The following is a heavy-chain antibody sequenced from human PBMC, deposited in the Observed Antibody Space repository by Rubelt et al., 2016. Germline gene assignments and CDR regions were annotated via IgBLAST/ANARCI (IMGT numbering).Heavy chain of an antibody. Sequence: PGGSLRLSCEASGFSFDTYKMNCVRQSPGKGLEWVSSLYTDGTYIYYADSEQGRLTLSRENGKNSLYMQMNSLRAEDTAVYYCARGYSSSSGSMDYWGQGTLVTVSS. J-gene: IGHJ4*02. CDR2: LYTDGTYI. V-gene: IGHV3-21*06. D-gene: IGHD6-6*01. CDR3: ARGYSSSSGSMDY. CDR1: GFSFDTYK.